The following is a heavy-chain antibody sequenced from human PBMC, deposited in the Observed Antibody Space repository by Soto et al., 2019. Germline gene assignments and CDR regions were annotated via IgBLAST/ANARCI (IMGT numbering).Heavy chain of an antibody. CDR2: IYYSGTT. CDR1: GYSISSSNW. CDR3: ARREIQGPIDY. Sequence: QVQLQESCRGLVKPSDTLSLTCAVSGYSISSSNWWGWIRQPPGKGLEWIGYIYYSGTTYYNPSLKSRVTMSVDTSKNQFSLKLTSVTAVDTAVYYCARREIQGPIDYWGQGTLVTVSS. J-gene: IGHJ4*02. V-gene: IGHV4-28*01. D-gene: IGHD1-26*01.